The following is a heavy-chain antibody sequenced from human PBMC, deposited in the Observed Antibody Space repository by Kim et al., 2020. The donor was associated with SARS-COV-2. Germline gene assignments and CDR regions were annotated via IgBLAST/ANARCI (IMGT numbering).Heavy chain of an antibody. D-gene: IGHD3-10*01. CDR3: AGIKEGWFGELLGDY. J-gene: IGHJ4*02. V-gene: IGHV3-23*01. Sequence: DSVKGRFTISRDNSKNTLYLQMNSLRAEDTAVYYCAGIKEGWFGELLGDYWGQGTLVTVSS.